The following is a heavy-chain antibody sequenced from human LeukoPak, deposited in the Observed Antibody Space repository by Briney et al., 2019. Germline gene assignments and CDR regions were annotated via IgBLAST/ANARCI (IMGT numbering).Heavy chain of an antibody. CDR2: INHSGST. D-gene: IGHD2-15*01. J-gene: IGHJ3*02. CDR1: GGSFSGYD. V-gene: IGHV4-34*01. CDR3: ARGSGHDAFDI. Sequence: NSSETLSLTCAVYGGSFSGYDWSWIRQPPGKGLEWIGEINHSGSTNYNPSLKSRVTISVDTSKNQFSLKLSSVTAADTAVYYCARGSGHDAFDIWGQGTMVTVSS.